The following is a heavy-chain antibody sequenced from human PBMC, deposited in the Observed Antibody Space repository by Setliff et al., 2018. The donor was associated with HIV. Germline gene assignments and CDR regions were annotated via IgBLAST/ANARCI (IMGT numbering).Heavy chain of an antibody. D-gene: IGHD6-13*01. CDR3: ARESPSSSWFYFDF. CDR1: GGSFSDYY. J-gene: IGHJ4*02. CDR2: INHRGST. Sequence: SETLSLTCAVYGGSFSDYYWTWIRQSPGKGLEWIGEINHRGSTNYNPSPKSRVTVSVDTSKNQFSLKLGFVTAADTAVYYCARESPSSSWFYFDFWGQGTLVTVSS. V-gene: IGHV4-34*01.